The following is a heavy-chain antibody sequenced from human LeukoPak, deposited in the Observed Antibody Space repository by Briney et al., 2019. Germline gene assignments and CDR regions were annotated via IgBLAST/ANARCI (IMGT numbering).Heavy chain of an antibody. Sequence: SETLSLTCTVSGGSISSSSYFWGWIRQPPGKGLEWIGSIYYSGSTYYNPSLKSRVTISVDTSKNQFSLKLSSVTAADTAVYYCARQADSSSSDFDSRSRATMVTVSS. D-gene: IGHD6-6*01. V-gene: IGHV4-39*01. CDR2: IYYSGST. CDR3: ARQADSSSSDFDS. CDR1: GGSISSSSYF. J-gene: IGHJ4*02.